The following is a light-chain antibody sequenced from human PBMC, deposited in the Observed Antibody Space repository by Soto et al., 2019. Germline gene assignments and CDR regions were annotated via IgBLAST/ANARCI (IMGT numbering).Light chain of an antibody. CDR1: SSNIGSNA. CDR3: ATWDDSLNGVG. CDR2: SSY. J-gene: IGLJ2*01. Sequence: QSVLTQPPSVSGTPGQRVIISCSGSSSNIGSNAVNWYQQLPGTAPKLLMASSYQRPSGVPDRFSGPKSGTSASLAISGLQSADEADYYCATWDDSLNGVGFGGVTTLTVL. V-gene: IGLV1-44*01.